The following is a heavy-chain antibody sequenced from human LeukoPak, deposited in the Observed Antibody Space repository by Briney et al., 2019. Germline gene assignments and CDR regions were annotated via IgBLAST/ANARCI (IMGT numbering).Heavy chain of an antibody. Sequence: ASVKVSCKASGYTFTGYYMHWVRQAPGQGLEWMGRINPNSGGTNYAQKFQGRVTMTRDTSISTAYMELSRLRSDDTAVYYCVLWYCSGGSCTIDYWGQGTLVTASS. D-gene: IGHD2-15*01. J-gene: IGHJ4*02. CDR1: GYTFTGYY. CDR3: VLWYCSGGSCTIDY. V-gene: IGHV1-2*06. CDR2: INPNSGGT.